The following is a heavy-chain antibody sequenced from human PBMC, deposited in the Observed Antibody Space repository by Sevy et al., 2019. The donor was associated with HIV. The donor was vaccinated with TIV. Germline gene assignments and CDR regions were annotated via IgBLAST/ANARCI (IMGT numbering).Heavy chain of an antibody. CDR2: ISWNSGSI. CDR3: AKANYYDSSGTGYYFDY. Sequence: GGSLRLSCAASGFTFDDYAMHWVRQAPGKGLEWVSGISWNSGSIGYTDSVKGRFTISRDNAKNSLYLQMNSLRAEDTALYYCAKANYYDSSGTGYYFDYWGQGTLVTVSS. D-gene: IGHD3-22*01. J-gene: IGHJ4*02. V-gene: IGHV3-9*01. CDR1: GFTFDDYA.